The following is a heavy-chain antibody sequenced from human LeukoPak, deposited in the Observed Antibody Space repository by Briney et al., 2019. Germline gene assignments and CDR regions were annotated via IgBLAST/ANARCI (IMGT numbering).Heavy chain of an antibody. CDR2: INPNSGGT. D-gene: IGHD5-12*01. Sequence: ASVKVSCKASGYTFTGYYMHWVRQAPGQGLEWMGWINPNSGGTNYAQKFQGRVTMTRDTSISTAYMELSRLRSDDTAVYYCARVSAYDRVHYFDFWGQGTLVTVSS. J-gene: IGHJ4*02. CDR1: GYTFTGYY. CDR3: ARVSAYDRVHYFDF. V-gene: IGHV1-2*02.